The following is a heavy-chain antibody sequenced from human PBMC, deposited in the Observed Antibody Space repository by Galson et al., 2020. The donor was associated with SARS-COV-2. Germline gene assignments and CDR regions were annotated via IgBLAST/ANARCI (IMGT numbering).Heavy chain of an antibody. Sequence: GGSLRLSCSASGFTFSSYAMHWVRQAPGKGLEYVSAISSNGGSTYYADSVKGRFTISRDNSKNTLYLQMSSLRAEDTAVYYCVKGQGVVAVAGTGYFDYWGQGTLVTVSS. CDR2: ISSNGGST. CDR1: GFTFSSYA. D-gene: IGHD6-19*01. CDR3: VKGQGVVAVAGTGYFDY. V-gene: IGHV3-64D*06. J-gene: IGHJ4*02.